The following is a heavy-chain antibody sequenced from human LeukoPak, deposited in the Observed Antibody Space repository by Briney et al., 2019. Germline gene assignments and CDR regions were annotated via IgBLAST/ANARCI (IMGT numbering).Heavy chain of an antibody. CDR3: ARAKKLWFGELSAFDI. CDR1: GFTFSSYG. J-gene: IGHJ3*02. V-gene: IGHV3-53*01. Sequence: PGGSLRLSCAASGFTFSSYGMSWVRQAPGKGLEWVSVIYSGGSTYYADSVKGRFTISRDNSKNTLYLQMNSLRAEDTAVYYCARAKKLWFGELSAFDIWGQGTMVTVSS. CDR2: IYSGGST. D-gene: IGHD3-10*01.